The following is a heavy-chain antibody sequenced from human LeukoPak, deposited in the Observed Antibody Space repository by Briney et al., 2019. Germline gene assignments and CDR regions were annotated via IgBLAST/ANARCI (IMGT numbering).Heavy chain of an antibody. CDR2: ISYDGSNK. V-gene: IGHV3-30*18. CDR1: GFTFSSYG. D-gene: IGHD5-24*01. J-gene: IGHJ4*02. Sequence: GRSLRLSCAASGFTFSSYGMHWVRQAPGKGLEWVAVISYDGSNKYYADAVKGRFTISRDNSKNTLYLQMNSVRAEDKAVYYCAKDPGDGYNPYFDYWGQGTLVTVSS. CDR3: AKDPGDGYNPYFDY.